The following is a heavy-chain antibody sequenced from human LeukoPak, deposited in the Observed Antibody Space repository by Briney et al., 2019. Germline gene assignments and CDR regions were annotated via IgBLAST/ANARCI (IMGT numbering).Heavy chain of an antibody. J-gene: IGHJ3*02. CDR2: ISWNSNNI. D-gene: IGHD4-17*01. CDR1: GFTFDDYA. V-gene: IGHV3-9*01. Sequence: GGSLRLSCAASGFTFDDYAMHWVRQAPGKGLEWGSGISWNSNNIDYVDSVKGRFTISRDNARNSLYLQMNSLRPEDTALYYCAKENYGDSYDAFDIWGQGTMVTVSS. CDR3: AKENYGDSYDAFDI.